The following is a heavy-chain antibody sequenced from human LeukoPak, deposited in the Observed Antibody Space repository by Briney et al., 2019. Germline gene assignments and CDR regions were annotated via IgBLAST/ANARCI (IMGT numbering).Heavy chain of an antibody. Sequence: GGSLRLSCAASGFTFSTYAMHWVRQAPGKGLEWVAVISHDGSNKYYAESVKGRFTISRDNSKNTLYLQMNSLRGEDTAVYYCARDDDSDGIAEYFQYWGQGTLVTVSS. CDR2: ISHDGSNK. CDR3: ARDDDSDGIAEYFQY. D-gene: IGHD3-10*01. J-gene: IGHJ1*01. CDR1: GFTFSTYA. V-gene: IGHV3-30*04.